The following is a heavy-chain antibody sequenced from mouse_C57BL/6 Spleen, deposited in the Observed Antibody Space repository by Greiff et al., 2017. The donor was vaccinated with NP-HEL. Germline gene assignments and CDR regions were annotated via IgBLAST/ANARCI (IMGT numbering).Heavy chain of an antibody. J-gene: IGHJ3*01. CDR1: GFNIKDYY. Sequence: VQLQQSGAELVRPGASVKLSCTASGFNIKDYYMHWVKQRPEQGLEWIGRIDPEDGDTEYAPKFQGKATMTADTSSNTAYLQLSSLTSEDTAVYYCTTGGNYDLAWFAYWGQGTLVTVSA. V-gene: IGHV14-1*01. CDR2: IDPEDGDT. CDR3: TTGGNYDLAWFAY. D-gene: IGHD2-1*01.